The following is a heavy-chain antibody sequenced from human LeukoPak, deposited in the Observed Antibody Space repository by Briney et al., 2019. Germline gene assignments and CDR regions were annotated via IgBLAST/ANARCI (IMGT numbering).Heavy chain of an antibody. CDR1: GYSFTSYW. J-gene: IGHJ4*02. Sequence: GESLKISCKGSGYSFTSYWIGWVRQMPGKGLEWMGIIYPGDSDTRYSPSFQGQVTISADKSISTAYLQWSSLKASDTAMYYCVRHEPGCSSTSCYPTFDYWGQGTQVTVS. D-gene: IGHD2-2*01. CDR2: IYPGDSDT. V-gene: IGHV5-51*01. CDR3: VRHEPGCSSTSCYPTFDY.